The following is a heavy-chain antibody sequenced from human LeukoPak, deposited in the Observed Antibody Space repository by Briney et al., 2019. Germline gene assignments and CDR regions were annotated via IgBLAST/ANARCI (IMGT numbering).Heavy chain of an antibody. CDR3: ARGRGTIYMFDY. J-gene: IGHJ4*02. D-gene: IGHD2/OR15-2a*01. Sequence: PSETLSLTCAVYGGSFSGYYWSWIRQPPGKGLEWIGEINHSGRTNYNPSLKSRVTISVDTSKNQFSLKLSSVTAADTAVYYCARGRGTIYMFDYWGQGTLVSVSS. CDR1: GGSFSGYY. V-gene: IGHV4-34*01. CDR2: INHSGRT.